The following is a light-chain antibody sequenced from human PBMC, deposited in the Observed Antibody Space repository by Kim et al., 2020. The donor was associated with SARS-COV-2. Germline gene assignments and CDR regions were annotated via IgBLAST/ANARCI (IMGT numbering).Light chain of an antibody. Sequence: DIQMTQSPSTVSASIGDRVTITCRASQGINSSLAWYQQKPGKAPERLIYRASSLQSGVPSRFSGSGSGTDFTLTISSLQPEDFATYYCQQTNNIPLTFGGGTKLEIK. CDR2: RAS. V-gene: IGKV1-12*01. CDR3: QQTNNIPLT. J-gene: IGKJ4*01. CDR1: QGINSS.